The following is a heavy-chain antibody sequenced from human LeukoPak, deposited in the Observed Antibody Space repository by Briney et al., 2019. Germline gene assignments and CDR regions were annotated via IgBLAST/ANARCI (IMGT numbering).Heavy chain of an antibody. D-gene: IGHD6-13*01. Sequence: SETLSLTCTVSGYSISSGYYWGWIRQPPGKGLEWIGSIYHSGSTYYNPSLKSRVTISVDTSKNQFSLKLTSVTAADTAVYYCARVYYSNSYDYWYFDLWGRGTLVTVSS. CDR3: ARVYYSNSYDYWYFDL. CDR2: IYHSGST. J-gene: IGHJ2*01. V-gene: IGHV4-38-2*02. CDR1: GYSISSGYY.